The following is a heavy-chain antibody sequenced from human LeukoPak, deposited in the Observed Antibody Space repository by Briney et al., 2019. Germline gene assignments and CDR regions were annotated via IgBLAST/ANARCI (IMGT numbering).Heavy chain of an antibody. J-gene: IGHJ4*02. CDR1: GFTFSSYG. CDR2: IRYEGSSK. Sequence: GGSLRLSCAASGFTFSSYGMHWVRQAPDKGLEWVAFIRYEGSSKYYADSVKGRFTISRDNSKNTLYLQMNSLRAEDTAAYYCAKFRVSGGSYWANYFDYWGQGTLVTVSS. V-gene: IGHV3-30*02. CDR3: AKFRVSGGSYWANYFDY. D-gene: IGHD1-26*01.